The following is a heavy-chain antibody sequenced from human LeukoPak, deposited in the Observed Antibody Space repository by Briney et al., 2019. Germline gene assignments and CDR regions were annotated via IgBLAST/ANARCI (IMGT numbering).Heavy chain of an antibody. D-gene: IGHD6-19*01. CDR2: INHSGST. CDR3: ARGPRGSSGWFGY. J-gene: IGHJ4*02. V-gene: IGHV4-34*01. CDR1: GGSFSGYY. Sequence: PSETLSLTCAVYGGSFSGYYWSWIRQPPGKGLEWIGEINHSGSTNYNPSLKSRVTISVDTSKNQFSLKLSSVTAADTAVYYCARGPRGSSGWFGYWGQGTLVTVSS.